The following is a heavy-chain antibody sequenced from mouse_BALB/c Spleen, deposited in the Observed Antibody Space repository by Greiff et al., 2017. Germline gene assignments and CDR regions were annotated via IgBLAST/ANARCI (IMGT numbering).Heavy chain of an antibody. Sequence: VQLQQPGAELVRPGASVKLSCKASGYTFTSYWINWVKQRPGQGLEWIGNIYPSDSYTNYNQKFKDKATLTVDKSSSTAYMQLSSPTSEDSAVYYCTRGDRDYWGQGTTLTVSS. CDR3: TRGDRDY. V-gene: IGHV1-69*02. CDR1: GYTFTSYW. J-gene: IGHJ2*01. CDR2: IYPSDSYT.